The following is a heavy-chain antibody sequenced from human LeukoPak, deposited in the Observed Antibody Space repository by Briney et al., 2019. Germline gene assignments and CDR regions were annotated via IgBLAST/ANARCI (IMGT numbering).Heavy chain of an antibody. CDR3: AGSPEDFDY. CDR1: GFTFRSYG. V-gene: IGHV3-30*03. Sequence: QPGRSLRLSCAASGFTFRSYGMHWVRQAPGKGLEWVAVISYDGSNKYYADSVKGRFTISRDNSKNTLYLQMNSVRDEDTAVYYCAGSPEDFDYWGQGTLVTVSS. CDR2: ISYDGSNK. J-gene: IGHJ4*02.